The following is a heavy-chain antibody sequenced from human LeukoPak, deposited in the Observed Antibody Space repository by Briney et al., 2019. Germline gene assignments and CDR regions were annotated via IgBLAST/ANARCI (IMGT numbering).Heavy chain of an antibody. J-gene: IGHJ6*03. V-gene: IGHV3-73*01. CDR3: AKALGLTDYYMDV. CDR2: IRSTANGYAT. D-gene: IGHD3-16*01. Sequence: GGSLRLSCAASGFTFSGSALHWVRQASGKGLEWVGRIRSTANGYATAYAASVKGRFTISRDDSKNTLYLQMNSLRAEDTAVYYCAKALGLTDYYMDVWGKGTTVTVSS. CDR1: GFTFSGSA.